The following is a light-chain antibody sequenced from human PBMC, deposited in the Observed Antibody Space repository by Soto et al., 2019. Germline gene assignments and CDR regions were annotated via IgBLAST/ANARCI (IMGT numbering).Light chain of an antibody. J-gene: IGKJ5*01. Sequence: DIQLTQSPSSLSVSVGDRVTITCRASQTIGGYVNWYQQKPGKAPKVLIYKTSTLQTGAPSRFRGSGSGTDFTLTIDSLQPEDIATYYCQQSARAPVTFGQGTRLDIK. V-gene: IGKV1-39*01. CDR2: KTS. CDR1: QTIGGY. CDR3: QQSARAPVT.